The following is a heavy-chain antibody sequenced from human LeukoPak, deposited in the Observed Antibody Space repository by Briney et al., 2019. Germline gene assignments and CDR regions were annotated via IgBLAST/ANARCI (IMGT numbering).Heavy chain of an antibody. V-gene: IGHV3-53*01. D-gene: IGHD5-24*01. J-gene: IGHJ6*03. CDR1: RFTASRNY. CDR2: IYGGGST. Sequence: PGGSLRLSSAASRFTASRNYMSWVRQAPGEGLGWVSVIYGGGSTSYADSVKGRFIISRDNSKNTLYLQMNSLRADDTAAYYCARDRSDGNYYMVVWGKGTTVIVSS. CDR3: ARDRSDGNYYMVV.